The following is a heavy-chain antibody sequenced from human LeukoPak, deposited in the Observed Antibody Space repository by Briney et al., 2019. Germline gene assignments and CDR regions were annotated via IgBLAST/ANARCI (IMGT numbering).Heavy chain of an antibody. V-gene: IGHV4-59*01. J-gene: IGHJ4*02. D-gene: IGHD2-15*01. Sequence: SETLSLTCTVSGGSISTYYWSWIRQPPGKGLEWIGYIYYSGRTNYNPSLTSRVTISVDTSKNQFSLNLTSVTAADTAVYYCATYSSAGLAHWGQGTLVTVSS. CDR1: GGSISTYY. CDR3: ATYSSAGLAH. CDR2: IYYSGRT.